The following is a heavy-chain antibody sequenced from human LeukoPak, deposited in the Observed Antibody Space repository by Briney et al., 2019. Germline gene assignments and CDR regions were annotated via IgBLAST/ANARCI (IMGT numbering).Heavy chain of an antibody. D-gene: IGHD1-1*01. CDR2: ISSSNSTI. V-gene: IGHV3-48*01. CDR1: GFTFSSYS. Sequence: GGSLRLSCAASGFTFSSYSMNWVRQAPGKGLEWVSYISSSNSTIYYADSVKGRFTISRDNAKNSLYLQMNSLRAEDTAVYYCASRELDLNWFDPWGQGTLVTVS. J-gene: IGHJ5*02. CDR3: ASRELDLNWFDP.